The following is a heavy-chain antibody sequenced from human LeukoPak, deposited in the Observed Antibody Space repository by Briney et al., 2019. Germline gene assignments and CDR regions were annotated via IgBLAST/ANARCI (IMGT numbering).Heavy chain of an antibody. D-gene: IGHD3-22*01. CDR1: GYTFTSYD. J-gene: IGHJ4*02. CDR2: IIPIFGTA. CDR3: ARSDTYYYDSSGYYSQPDYFDY. Sequence: ASVKVSCKASGYTFTSYDINWVRQATGQGLEWMGGIIPIFGTANYAQKFQGRVTITADKSTSTAYMELSSLRSEDTAVYYCARSDTYYYDSSGYYSQPDYFDYWGQGTLVTVSS. V-gene: IGHV1-69*06.